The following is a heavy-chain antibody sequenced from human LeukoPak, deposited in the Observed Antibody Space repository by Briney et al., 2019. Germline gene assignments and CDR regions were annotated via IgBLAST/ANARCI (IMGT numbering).Heavy chain of an antibody. V-gene: IGHV1-2*06. Sequence: GASVKVSCKASGYTFTGCYMHWVRQAPGQGLEWMGRINPNSGGTNYAQKFQGRVTMTRDTSISTAYMELSRLRSDDTAVYYCARSYYYGSGSRVDWFDPWGQGTLVTVSS. J-gene: IGHJ5*02. CDR3: ARSYYYGSGSRVDWFDP. CDR2: INPNSGGT. D-gene: IGHD3-10*01. CDR1: GYTFTGCY.